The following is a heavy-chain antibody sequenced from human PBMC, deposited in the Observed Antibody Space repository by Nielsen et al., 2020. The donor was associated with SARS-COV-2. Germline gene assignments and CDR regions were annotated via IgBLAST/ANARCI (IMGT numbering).Heavy chain of an antibody. V-gene: IGHV3-21*01. CDR2: ISRSSSYI. D-gene: IGHD6-13*01. CDR3: ARLGTAAGLDY. CDR1: GFTFSSYS. J-gene: IGHJ4*02. Sequence: GESLKISCAASGFTFSSYSMNWVRQAPGKGLEWVSSISRSSSYIYYADSVKGRFTISRDNAKNSLYLQMNSLRAEDTAVYYCARLGTAAGLDYWGQGTLVTVSS.